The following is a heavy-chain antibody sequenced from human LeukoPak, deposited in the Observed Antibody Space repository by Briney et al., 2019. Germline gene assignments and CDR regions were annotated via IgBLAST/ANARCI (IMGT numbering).Heavy chain of an antibody. V-gene: IGHV3-23*01. CDR3: AKDVRSPLPPGIDY. J-gene: IGHJ4*02. CDR2: ISVSGGST. Sequence: PGGSLRLSCAASGFTFSSYAMNWVRQAPGKVLEWVSAISVSGGSTYYADSVKGRFTISRDNSKNTLYLQMNNLRAEDTAVYYCAKDVRSPLPPGIDYWGQGTLVTVSS. CDR1: GFTFSSYA. D-gene: IGHD3-16*02.